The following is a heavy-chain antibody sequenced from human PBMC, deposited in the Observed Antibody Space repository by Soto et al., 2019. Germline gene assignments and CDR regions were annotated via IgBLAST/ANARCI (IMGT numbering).Heavy chain of an antibody. J-gene: IGHJ6*03. CDR2: ISAYNGNT. CDR1: GYTFTIYC. D-gene: IGHD3-10*01. Sequence: ASVKVSCKASGYTFTIYCISWVRQAPGQGLEWMGWISAYNGNTNYAQKLQGRVTMTTDTPTSTAYMELRGLRSDDTAVYYCARTIYGSGSYYDPPLIDYYMDVWGKGTTVTVSS. CDR3: ARTIYGSGSYYDPPLIDYYMDV. V-gene: IGHV1-18*01.